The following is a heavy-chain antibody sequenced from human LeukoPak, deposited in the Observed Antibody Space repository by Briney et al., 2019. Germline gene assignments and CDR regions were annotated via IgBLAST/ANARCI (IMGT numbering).Heavy chain of an antibody. CDR1: GASISGYY. J-gene: IGHJ4*02. D-gene: IGHD7-27*01. V-gene: IGHV4-59*01. Sequence: PSETLSLTCRVSGASISGYYWSWIRQPPGKGLEWIGHMYYSGGTTYNPSLKSRVSISLDKSKKHFSLKLSSVTAADTAVYYCAGTGLFFDYWSQGTLVTVSS. CDR2: MYYSGGT. CDR3: AGTGLFFDY.